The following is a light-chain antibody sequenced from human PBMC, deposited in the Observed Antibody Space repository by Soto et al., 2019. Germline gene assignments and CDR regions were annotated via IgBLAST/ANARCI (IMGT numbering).Light chain of an antibody. CDR1: QSVLYSSNNKNY. Sequence: DIVMTQSPDSLAVSLGERATINCKSSQSVLYSSNNKNYLAWYQQKPGQPPKLLIYWASTRESGVPDRFSGSGSGTDFTLTISSLQAEDVAVYSCQQYYSGPYTFGQGTKLEIK. CDR2: WAS. J-gene: IGKJ2*01. V-gene: IGKV4-1*01. CDR3: QQYYSGPYT.